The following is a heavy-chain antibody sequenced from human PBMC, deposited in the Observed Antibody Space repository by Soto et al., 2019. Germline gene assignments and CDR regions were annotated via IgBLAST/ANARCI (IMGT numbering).Heavy chain of an antibody. V-gene: IGHV3-15*01. D-gene: IGHD1-1*01. J-gene: IGHJ3*02. Sequence: EEQLVESGGGLVERGGSLRLSCAASLLNFNIACLSWVRKAPGKGREWVGRIKNNADGGTADSAAPVKDRFIVSRDDSKSTLYLQMNSLKIEDTAMYYCTTMNDRDAFEIWGQGAMVTVSS. CDR2: IKNNADGGTA. CDR1: LLNFNIAC. CDR3: TTMNDRDAFEI.